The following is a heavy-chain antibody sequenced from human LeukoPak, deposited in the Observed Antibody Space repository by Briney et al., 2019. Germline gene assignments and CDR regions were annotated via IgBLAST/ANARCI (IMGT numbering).Heavy chain of an antibody. CDR1: GFTFRTYE. D-gene: IGHD1-26*01. CDR2: ISSSGDTI. V-gene: IGHV3-48*03. Sequence: GGSLRLSCAASGFTFRTYEMIWVRQAPGRGLEWVSYISSSGDTIYNADSVKGRFTISRDNPKNSLYLQMNSLRAEDTAVYYCARLSGTYSDYWGQGTLVTVSS. CDR3: ARLSGTYSDY. J-gene: IGHJ4*02.